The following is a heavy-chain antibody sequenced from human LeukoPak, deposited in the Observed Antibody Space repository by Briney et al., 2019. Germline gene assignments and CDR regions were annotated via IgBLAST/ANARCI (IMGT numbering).Heavy chain of an antibody. Sequence: GASVKVSCKASGYTLTGYYMHWVRQAPGQGLERMGWINPNSGGRNYAQKFQGRVTMTRDTSISTAYMELSRLRSDDTAVYYCARGKWVGATTFWGQGTLVTVSS. CDR1: GYTLTGYY. J-gene: IGHJ4*02. V-gene: IGHV1-2*02. CDR2: INPNSGGR. CDR3: ARGKWVGATTF. D-gene: IGHD1-26*01.